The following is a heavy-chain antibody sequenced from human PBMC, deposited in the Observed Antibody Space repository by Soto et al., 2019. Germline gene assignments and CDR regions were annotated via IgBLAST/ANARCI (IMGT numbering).Heavy chain of an antibody. CDR3: ARDKGQLVPPGRPFRYYYYGMDV. J-gene: IGHJ6*02. Sequence: QVQLVESGGGVVQPGRSLRLSCAASGFTFSSYAMHWVRQAPGKGLEWVAVISYDGSNKYYADSVKGRFTISRDNSKNTLYLQMNSLRAEDTAVYYCARDKGQLVPPGRPFRYYYYGMDVWGQGTTVTVSS. CDR2: ISYDGSNK. V-gene: IGHV3-30-3*01. CDR1: GFTFSSYA. D-gene: IGHD6-6*01.